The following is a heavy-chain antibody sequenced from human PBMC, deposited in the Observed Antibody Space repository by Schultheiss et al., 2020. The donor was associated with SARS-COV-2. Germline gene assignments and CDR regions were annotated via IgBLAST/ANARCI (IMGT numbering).Heavy chain of an antibody. CDR3: ARAYGDYGVAEYFQH. D-gene: IGHD4-17*01. CDR1: GYTFTSYG. V-gene: IGHV1-18*01. J-gene: IGHJ1*01. Sequence: ASVKVSCKASGYTFTSYGISWVRQAPGQGLEWMGWISAYNGNTNYAQKLQGRVTMTTDTSTSTAYMELRSLRSDDTAVYYCARAYGDYGVAEYFQHWGQGTLVTAPQ. CDR2: ISAYNGNT.